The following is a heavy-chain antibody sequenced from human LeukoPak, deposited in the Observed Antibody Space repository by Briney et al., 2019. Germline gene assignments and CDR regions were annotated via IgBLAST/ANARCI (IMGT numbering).Heavy chain of an antibody. CDR1: GFTFSSYA. CDR2: ISGSGGRT. D-gene: IGHD4-17*01. V-gene: IGHV3-23*01. CDR3: ATPPTVTRNY. Sequence: GGSLRLSCAASGFTFSSYAMNWVRQAPGKGLEWVSSISGSGGRTHYTDSVKGRFTISRDNSKNTLYLQMNSLRAEDTAVYYCATPPTVTRNYWGQGTLVTVSS. J-gene: IGHJ4*02.